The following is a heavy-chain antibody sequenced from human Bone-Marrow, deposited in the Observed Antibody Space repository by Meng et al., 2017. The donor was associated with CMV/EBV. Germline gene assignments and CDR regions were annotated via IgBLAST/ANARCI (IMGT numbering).Heavy chain of an antibody. CDR2: ISGSGGST. D-gene: IGHD3-16*01. CDR1: GFTFSSYA. CDR3: ARGEKMGISYTNYFDS. V-gene: IGHV3-23*01. Sequence: GESLKISCAASGFTFSSYAMSWVRQAPGKGLEWVSAISGSGGSTYYADSVKGRFTVFGDNSKNTLYLQMNSLRGDDTAMYYCARGEKMGISYTNYFDSWGQGILVTVSS. J-gene: IGHJ4*02.